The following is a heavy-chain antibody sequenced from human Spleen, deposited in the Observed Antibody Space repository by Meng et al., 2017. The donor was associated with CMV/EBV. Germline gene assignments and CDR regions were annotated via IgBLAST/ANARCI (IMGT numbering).Heavy chain of an antibody. V-gene: IGHV3-30*02. CDR1: GFTFKNYD. D-gene: IGHD2-2*01. CDR3: ARDRGRYCSSTVCYPDAFDI. CDR2: IRSDGNEK. J-gene: IGHJ3*02. Sequence: GESLKISCAASGFTFKNYDIHWVRQAPGKGLEWVALIRSDGNEKYHADSVKGRFTISRDNFKNTLYLQMKSLRGEDTAVYFCARDRGRYCSSTVCYPDAFDIWGQGTMVTVSS.